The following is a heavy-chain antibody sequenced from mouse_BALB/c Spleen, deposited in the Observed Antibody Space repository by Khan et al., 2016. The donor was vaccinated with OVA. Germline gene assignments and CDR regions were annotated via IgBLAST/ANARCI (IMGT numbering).Heavy chain of an antibody. Sequence: QVQLQQSGAELVRPGVSVKISCKGSGYTFTDFAIHWVKQSHAKSLEWIGVISTYYGDADYNQKFKGKATMTVDKSSSTAFVELARLTPEDSADYYGVRCSVNSRFAYWGQGTLVTVSA. CDR3: VRCSVNSRFAY. D-gene: IGHD1-1*01. J-gene: IGHJ3*01. V-gene: IGHV1S137*01. CDR2: ISTYYGDA. CDR1: GYTFTDFA.